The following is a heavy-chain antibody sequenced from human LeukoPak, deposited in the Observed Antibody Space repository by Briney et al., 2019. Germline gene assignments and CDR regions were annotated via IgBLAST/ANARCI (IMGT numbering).Heavy chain of an antibody. CDR1: GFTFSSFT. CDR3: ARVGNGRSWDY. Sequence: GGSLTLSCAASGFTFSSFTMNWARQVPGKVLEWVSYISLGSSTMFYADSVKGRFTISRDNAKNSLYLQMNSLRDDDTAVYYCARVGNGRSWDYWGQGTLVSVSS. CDR2: ISLGSSTM. J-gene: IGHJ4*02. D-gene: IGHD2-15*01. V-gene: IGHV3-48*02.